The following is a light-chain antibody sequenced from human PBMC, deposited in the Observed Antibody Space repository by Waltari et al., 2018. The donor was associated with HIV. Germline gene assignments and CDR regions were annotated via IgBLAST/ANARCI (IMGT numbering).Light chain of an antibody. V-gene: IGLV2-8*01. Sequence: QSALTQPPSASGSPGQSVTISCTGTSRDIGGYNYVSWYQQHPGKAPKLIMTEVTKRPSGVPDRFSGSKSGNTASLTVSGLQAEDGAHYYCSSYAPTNNFYVLFGGGTALTVL. CDR2: EVT. CDR3: SSYAPTNNFYVL. CDR1: SRDIGGYNY. J-gene: IGLJ2*01.